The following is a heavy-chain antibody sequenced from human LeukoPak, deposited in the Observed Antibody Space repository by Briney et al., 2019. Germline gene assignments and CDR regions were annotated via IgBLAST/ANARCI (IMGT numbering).Heavy chain of an antibody. CDR2: IKQDGSEK. CDR3: AKAGNGFGY. V-gene: IGHV3-7*01. D-gene: IGHD2-8*01. CDR1: GFTFSTNW. J-gene: IGHJ4*02. Sequence: GGSLRLSCAASGFTFSTNWVSWVRQAPGKGLEWVANIKQDGSEKNYVDSVKGRFTISRDNAKSSLYLQMNSLRVEDTAVYYCAKAGNGFGYWGQGALVTVSS.